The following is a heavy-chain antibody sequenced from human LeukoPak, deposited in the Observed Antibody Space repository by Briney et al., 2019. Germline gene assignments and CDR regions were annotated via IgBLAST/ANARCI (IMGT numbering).Heavy chain of an antibody. D-gene: IGHD6-13*01. V-gene: IGHV3-48*03. J-gene: IGHJ6*02. Sequence: PGGSLRLSCAASGFTFSSYEMNWVRQAPGKGLEWVSYISSSGSTIYYADSVKGRFTISRDNAKTSLYLQMNSLRAEDTAVYYCARRPGYSSSWPQDYYYGMDVWGQGTTVTVSS. CDR1: GFTFSSYE. CDR3: ARRPGYSSSWPQDYYYGMDV. CDR2: ISSSGSTI.